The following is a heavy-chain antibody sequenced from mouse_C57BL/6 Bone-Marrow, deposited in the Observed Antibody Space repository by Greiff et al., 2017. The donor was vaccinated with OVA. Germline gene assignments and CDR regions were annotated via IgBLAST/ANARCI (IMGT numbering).Heavy chain of an antibody. CDR1: GYTFTSYW. CDR3: AREGVGDYDWVAY. Sequence: QVQLQQPGAELVKPGASVKMSCKASGYTFTSYWITWVKQRPGQGLEWIGDIYPGSGSTNYNEKFKSKATLTVDTSSSTAYMQLSSLTSEDSAVYYCAREGVGDYDWVAYWGQGTLVTVSA. CDR2: IYPGSGST. D-gene: IGHD2-4*01. J-gene: IGHJ3*01. V-gene: IGHV1-55*01.